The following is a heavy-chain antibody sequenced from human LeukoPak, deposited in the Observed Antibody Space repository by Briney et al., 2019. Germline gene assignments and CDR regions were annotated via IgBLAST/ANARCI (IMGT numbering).Heavy chain of an antibody. D-gene: IGHD3-10*01. J-gene: IGHJ4*02. CDR3: AREGTSDYFDY. Sequence: GGSLRLSCAASGFTFGDYEMNWVRQAPGKGLEWVSWISRSGGTTYHADSVKGRFTISRDNAKNSLYLQMNSLRAEDTAVYYCAREGTSDYFDYWGQGTLVTVSS. CDR2: ISRSGGTT. CDR1: GFTFGDYE. V-gene: IGHV3-48*03.